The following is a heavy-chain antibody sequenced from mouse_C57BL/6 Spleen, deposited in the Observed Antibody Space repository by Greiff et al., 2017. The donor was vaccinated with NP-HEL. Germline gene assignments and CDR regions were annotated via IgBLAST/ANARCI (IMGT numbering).Heavy chain of an antibody. J-gene: IGHJ2*01. CDR1: GYSITSGYY. D-gene: IGHD3-2*02. V-gene: IGHV3-6*01. CDR3: ARDQELGHYFDS. CDR2: ISYDGSN. Sequence: VQLKESGPGLVKPSQSLSLTCSVTGYSITSGYYWNWIRQFPGNKQEWMGYISYDGSNNYNPSLKNRISITRDTSKNQFFLKLNSVTTEDTATYYCARDQELGHYFDSWGQGTTLPVSS.